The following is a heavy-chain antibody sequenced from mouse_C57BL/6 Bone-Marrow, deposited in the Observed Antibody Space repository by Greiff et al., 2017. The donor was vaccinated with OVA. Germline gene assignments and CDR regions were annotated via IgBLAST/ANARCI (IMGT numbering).Heavy chain of an antibody. Sequence: VQLKQSGAELVRPGASVKLSCTASGFNIKDDYMHWVKQRPEQGLEWIGWIDPENGDTEYASKFQGKATITADTSSNTAYLQLSSLTSEDTAVYYCTPLGPPWSWGQGTTLTVSS. V-gene: IGHV14-4*01. D-gene: IGHD1-1*02. CDR3: TPLGPPWS. CDR2: IDPENGDT. J-gene: IGHJ2*01. CDR1: GFNIKDDY.